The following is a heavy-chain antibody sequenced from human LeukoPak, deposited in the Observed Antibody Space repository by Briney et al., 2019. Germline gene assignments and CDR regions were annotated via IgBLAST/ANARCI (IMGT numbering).Heavy chain of an antibody. CDR2: IYYSGSP. CDR1: GGSISSGDYY. V-gene: IGHV4-31*03. D-gene: IGHD3-16*01. Sequence: PSQTLSLTCTVSGGSISSGDYYWSWLRQHPGKGLEWLGNIYYSGSPYYKPSLKSRVTISVDTSKSQFSLKLTSVTAADTAVYYCARAPIPYDRSRTDYRFDPWGQGTLVTVAS. J-gene: IGHJ5*02. CDR3: ARAPIPYDRSRTDYRFDP.